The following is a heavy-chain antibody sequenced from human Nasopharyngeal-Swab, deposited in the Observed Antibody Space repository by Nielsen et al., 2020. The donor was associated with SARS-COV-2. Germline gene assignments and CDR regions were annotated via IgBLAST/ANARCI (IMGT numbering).Heavy chain of an antibody. CDR2: IIPILGLD. CDR1: GGTFTSEP. V-gene: IGHV1-69*10. CDR3: AREAYCSGTICEGRWFDP. J-gene: IGHJ5*02. Sequence: SVKVSCKATGGTFTSEPISWIRPAPGQGLEWMGVIIPILGLDNYAEKFQGRVTITADKFATTAYMELSSLKSEDTAVYYCAREAYCSGTICEGRWFDPWGQGTLVTVSS. D-gene: IGHD2-2*01.